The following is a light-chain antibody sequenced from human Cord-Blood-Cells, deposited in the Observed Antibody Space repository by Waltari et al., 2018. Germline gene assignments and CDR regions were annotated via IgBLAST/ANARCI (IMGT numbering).Light chain of an antibody. J-gene: IGKJ3*01. V-gene: IGKV1-39*01. CDR2: AAS. Sequence: DIQMTQSPSSLSASVGDRVTIICRASQSISSYLNWYQQKPGKAPKLLIYAASSLQSGVPSRFSGSGSGTDFTLTISSLQPEDFATYYCQQSYSTPPFTFGPGTKVDIK. CDR1: QSISSY. CDR3: QQSYSTPPFT.